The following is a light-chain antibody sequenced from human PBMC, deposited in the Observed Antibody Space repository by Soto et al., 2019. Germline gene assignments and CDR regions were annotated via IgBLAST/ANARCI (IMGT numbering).Light chain of an antibody. Sequence: DIQMTQSPSTLSASVGDRVTITCRASQSISSWLAWYQQKPGKAPKLLIYKTSSLESGVPSRFSGGGSGTEFTLTISSLQPDDSASYYCQQYSRLYTFGQGTKLESK. V-gene: IGKV1-5*03. J-gene: IGKJ2*01. CDR1: QSISSW. CDR2: KTS. CDR3: QQYSRLYT.